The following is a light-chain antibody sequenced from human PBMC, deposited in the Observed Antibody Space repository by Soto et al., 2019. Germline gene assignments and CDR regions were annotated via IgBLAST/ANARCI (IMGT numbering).Light chain of an antibody. CDR3: QQRTNWPTST. CDR1: QNVRSY. Sequence: EIVLTQSPATLSLSPGERATLSCRASQNVRSYLAWYQQKPAQPPRLLINDASSRATAIPDRFSGSGSGTDFTLTISSLEPEDSAVYYCQQRTNWPTSTFGQGTRLEIK. J-gene: IGKJ5*01. V-gene: IGKV3-11*01. CDR2: DAS.